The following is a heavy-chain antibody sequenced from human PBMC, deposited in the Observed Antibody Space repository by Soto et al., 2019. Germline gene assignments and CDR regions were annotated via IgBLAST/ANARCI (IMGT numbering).Heavy chain of an antibody. CDR3: ARDFRGVDTAMVPYNYFDP. CDR2: IYYSGST. Sequence: SETLSLTCTVSGGSISSGGFCWSWIRQPPGKGLEWIGYIYYSGSTYYNPSLKSRVTISVDTSKKQFSLKVRSVTAADTAVYYCARDFRGVDTAMVPYNYFDPWGQGTLVTVSS. D-gene: IGHD5-18*01. J-gene: IGHJ5*02. CDR1: GGSISSGGFC. V-gene: IGHV4-30-4*02.